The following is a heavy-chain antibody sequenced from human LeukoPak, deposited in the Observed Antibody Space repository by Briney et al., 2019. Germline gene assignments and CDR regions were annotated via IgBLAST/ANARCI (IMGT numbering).Heavy chain of an antibody. Sequence: SVKVSCKASGGTFNNYAFTWVRQAPGQGLEWMGRIIPALDITNYAQKFQGRVTVTADTSTSTGYMDLSSLRSDDTAVYYCVSGTGSYYHQGYWGQGTLVTVSS. CDR1: GGTFNNYA. CDR2: IIPALDIT. V-gene: IGHV1-69*04. J-gene: IGHJ4*02. D-gene: IGHD1-26*01. CDR3: VSGTGSYYHQGY.